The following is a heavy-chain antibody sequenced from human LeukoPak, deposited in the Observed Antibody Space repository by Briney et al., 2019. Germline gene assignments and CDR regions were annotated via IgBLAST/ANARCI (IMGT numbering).Heavy chain of an antibody. J-gene: IGHJ5*02. D-gene: IGHD6-13*01. Sequence: PGGSLRLSCAASGFTFSNFVMSWVRQAPGKGLEWVSYIDGGDGSTNYADSVKGRFTISRDNSKNTLYLQMNSLRAEDTAIYYCAKENWYLYNNNWYKTWFDPWGQGTLVTVSS. V-gene: IGHV3-23*01. CDR2: IDGGDGST. CDR1: GFTFSNFV. CDR3: AKENWYLYNNNWYKTWFDP.